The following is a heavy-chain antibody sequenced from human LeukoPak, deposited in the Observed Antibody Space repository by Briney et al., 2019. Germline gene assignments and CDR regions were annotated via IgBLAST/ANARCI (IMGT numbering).Heavy chain of an antibody. D-gene: IGHD3-22*01. Sequence: SETLSLTCAVSGGSISSGVYSWTWVRQPPGKGLEWIGYIHHSRNTYYKLSLKGRITMSLDRSKNQFSLILTSVTAAVTAVYVCVKYYYEPSGHPYDAFDIWGQGTLVTVSS. J-gene: IGHJ3*02. V-gene: IGHV4-30-2*01. CDR3: VKYYYEPSGHPYDAFDI. CDR1: GGSISSGVYS. CDR2: IHHSRNT.